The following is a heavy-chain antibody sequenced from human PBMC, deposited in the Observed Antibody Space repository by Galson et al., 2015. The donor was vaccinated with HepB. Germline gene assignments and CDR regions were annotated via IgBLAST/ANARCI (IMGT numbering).Heavy chain of an antibody. V-gene: IGHV3-66*01. CDR3: SRESRGSSWFMDV. CDR1: GFTVSSNY. CDR2: IYSGGST. J-gene: IGHJ6*02. D-gene: IGHD6-13*01. Sequence: SLRLSCAASGFTVSSNYMSWVRQAPGKGLEWVSVIYSGGSTYYADSVKGRFTISRDNSKNTLYLQMNSLRAEDTAVYYCSRESRGSSWFMDVWGQGTTVTVSS.